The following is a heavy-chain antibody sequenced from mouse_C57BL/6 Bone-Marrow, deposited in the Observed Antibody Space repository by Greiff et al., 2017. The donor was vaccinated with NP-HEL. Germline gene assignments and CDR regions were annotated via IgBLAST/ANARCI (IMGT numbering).Heavy chain of an antibody. V-gene: IGHV1-81*01. CDR1: GYTFTSYG. J-gene: IGHJ2*01. D-gene: IGHD2-3*01. CDR2: IYPRSGNT. Sequence: VQVVESGAELARPGASVKLSCKASGYTFTSYGISWVKQRTGQGLEWIGEIYPRSGNTYYNEKFKGKATLTADKSSSTAYMELRSLTSEDSAVYFCARENDPEDFDYWGQGTTLTVSS. CDR3: ARENDPEDFDY.